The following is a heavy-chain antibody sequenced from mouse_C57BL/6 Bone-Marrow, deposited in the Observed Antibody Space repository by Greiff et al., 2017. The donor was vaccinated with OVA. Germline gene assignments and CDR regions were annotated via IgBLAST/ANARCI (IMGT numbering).Heavy chain of an antibody. Sequence: QVQLQQPGAELVKPGASVKLSCKASGYTFTSYWMQWVKQRPGQGLEWIGEIDPSDSYTNYNQKFKGKATLTVDTSSSTAYMQLSSLTSEDSAVYYCARLNYGSSYEGYFDYWGQGTTRTVSS. CDR3: ARLNYGSSYEGYFDY. V-gene: IGHV1-50*01. CDR2: IDPSDSYT. CDR1: GYTFTSYW. J-gene: IGHJ2*01. D-gene: IGHD1-1*01.